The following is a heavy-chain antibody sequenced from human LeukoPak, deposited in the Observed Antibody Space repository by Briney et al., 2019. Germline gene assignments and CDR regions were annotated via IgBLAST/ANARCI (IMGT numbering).Heavy chain of an antibody. Sequence: GASVKVSCKASGYTFTGYYIHWVRQAPGQGLEWMGWINPNSGGTNYAQKFPDRVTMTRDTSISTAYMELRSLKSDDTAVYYCASLKNYYDSSGYLVTDAFDIWGQGTMVTVSS. D-gene: IGHD3-22*01. CDR3: ASLKNYYDSSGYLVTDAFDI. J-gene: IGHJ3*02. CDR1: GYTFTGYY. CDR2: INPNSGGT. V-gene: IGHV1-2*02.